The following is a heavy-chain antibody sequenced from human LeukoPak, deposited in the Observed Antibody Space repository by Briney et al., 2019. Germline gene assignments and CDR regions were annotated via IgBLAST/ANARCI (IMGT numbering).Heavy chain of an antibody. D-gene: IGHD6-19*01. V-gene: IGHV3-15*01. CDR2: IKSKIDGGTA. J-gene: IGHJ5*02. CDR3: TTGLAGT. Sequence: GGSLRLSCAASGFTFSHAWMSWVRQAPGNGLEWVGRIKSKIDGGTADYAAPVKGRFTISRDDSKSTLYLQMNSLETEDTAVYYCTTGLAGTWGQGTLVTVSS. CDR1: GFTFSHAW.